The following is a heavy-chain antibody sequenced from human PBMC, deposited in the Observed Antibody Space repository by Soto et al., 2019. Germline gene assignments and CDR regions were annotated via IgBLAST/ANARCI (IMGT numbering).Heavy chain of an antibody. V-gene: IGHV3-48*01. J-gene: IGHJ3*02. CDR3: ARDLDEWLRLSSDAFDI. D-gene: IGHD5-12*01. Sequence: EVQLVESGGGLVQPGGSLRLSCAASGFTFSSYSMNWVRQAPGKGLEWVSYISSSSSTIYYADSVKGRFTISRDNAKNSLYLQMNSLRAEDTAVYYCARDLDEWLRLSSDAFDIWGQGTMVTVSS. CDR1: GFTFSSYS. CDR2: ISSSSSTI.